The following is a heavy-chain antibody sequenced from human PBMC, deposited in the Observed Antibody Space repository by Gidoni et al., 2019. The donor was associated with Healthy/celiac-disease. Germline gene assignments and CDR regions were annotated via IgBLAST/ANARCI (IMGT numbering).Heavy chain of an antibody. CDR2: IGTAGDT. CDR1: GFTFSSYD. J-gene: IGHJ6*02. CDR3: ARGNHYDFWSGHYGMDV. D-gene: IGHD3-3*01. V-gene: IGHV3-13*01. Sequence: EVQLVESGGGLVQPGGSLRLSCAASGFTFSSYDMHWVRQATGKGLEWVSAIGTAGDTYYPGSVKGRFTISRENAKNSLYLQMNSLRAGDTAVYYCARGNHYDFWSGHYGMDVWGQGTTVTVSS.